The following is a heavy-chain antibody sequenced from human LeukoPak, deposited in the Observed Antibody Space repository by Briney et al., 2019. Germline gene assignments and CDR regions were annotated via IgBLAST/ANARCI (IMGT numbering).Heavy chain of an antibody. CDR3: ARPSTGDYYYYGMDV. CDR1: GGTFSSYA. D-gene: IGHD4-17*01. J-gene: IGHJ6*02. V-gene: IGHV1-69*04. Sequence: SVKVSFKASGGTFSSYAISWVRQAPGQGLEWMGRIIPILGIANYAQKFQGRVTITADKSTSTAYMELSSLRSEDTAVYYCARPSTGDYYYYGMDVWGQGTTVTVSS. CDR2: IIPILGIA.